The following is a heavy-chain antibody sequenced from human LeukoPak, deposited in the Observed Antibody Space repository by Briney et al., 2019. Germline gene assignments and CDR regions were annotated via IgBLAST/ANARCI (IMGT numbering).Heavy chain of an antibody. Sequence: GESLKISCEGSGDSFTRYWIGWVRQMPGKGLELMGIIYPGDSDTRYSPSFQGQVTISADKSISTAYLQWSSLKASDTAMYYCARHETGPYFDYWGQGTLVTVSS. J-gene: IGHJ4*02. V-gene: IGHV5-51*01. D-gene: IGHD1-1*01. CDR1: GDSFTRYW. CDR3: ARHETGPYFDY. CDR2: IYPGDSDT.